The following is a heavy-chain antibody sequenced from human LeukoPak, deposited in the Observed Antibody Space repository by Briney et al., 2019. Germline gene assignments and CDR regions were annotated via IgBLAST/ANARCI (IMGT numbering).Heavy chain of an antibody. CDR1: GFAFSSYG. CDR2: ISNSGGSL. CDR3: AKARGSSWYEFDC. V-gene: IGHV3-23*01. D-gene: IGHD6-13*01. J-gene: IGHJ4*02. Sequence: PGGSLRLSCAASGFAFSSYGMSWVRQAPGKGPEWVSAISNSGGSLYHADSVKGRVTISKDNFKNTLYLQMNSLRAEDTALYYCAKARGSSWYEFDCWGQGTLVTVSP.